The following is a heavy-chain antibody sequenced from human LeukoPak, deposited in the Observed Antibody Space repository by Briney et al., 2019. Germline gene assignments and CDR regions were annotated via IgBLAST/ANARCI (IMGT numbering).Heavy chain of an antibody. V-gene: IGHV4-4*02. Sequence: SETLSPTCAVSGGSISSSNWWSWVRQPPGKGLEWIGEIYHSGSTNYNPSLKSRVTISVDTSKNQFSLKPSSVTAADTAVYYCARRRTKARIVGATGGFDYWGQGTLVTVSS. CDR3: ARRRTKARIVGATGGFDY. D-gene: IGHD1-26*01. CDR2: IYHSGST. J-gene: IGHJ4*02. CDR1: GGSISSSNW.